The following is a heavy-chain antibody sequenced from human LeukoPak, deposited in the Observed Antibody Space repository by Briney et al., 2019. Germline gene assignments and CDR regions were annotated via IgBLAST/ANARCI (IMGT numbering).Heavy chain of an antibody. CDR2: ITTSDGNT. J-gene: IGHJ4*02. D-gene: IGHD7-27*01. CDR1: GFTFSDYY. V-gene: IGHV3-23*01. CDR3: AKDGGLWVSAHWGDS. Sequence: GGSLRLSCAASGFTFSDYYMTWIRQAPGKGLEWVSTITTSDGNTYYADSVKGRFTVSRDNSKNTLFLQMNSLRAEDTAVYYCAKDGGLWVSAHWGDSWGRGTLVTVSS.